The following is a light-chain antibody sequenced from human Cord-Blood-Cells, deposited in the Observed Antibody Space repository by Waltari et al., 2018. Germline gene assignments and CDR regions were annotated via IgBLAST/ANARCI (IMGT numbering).Light chain of an antibody. CDR1: SSDVGCYNL. J-gene: IGLJ2*01. V-gene: IGLV2-23*02. CDR3: CSYAGSSTSVV. CDR2: EVS. Sequence: QSALTQPAPVSGSPGQSITISCTGTSSDVGCYNLVSWYQQHPGKAPKLMIYEVSKRPSGVSNRFSGSKSGNTASLTISGLQAEDEADYYCCSYAGSSTSVVFGGGTKLTVL.